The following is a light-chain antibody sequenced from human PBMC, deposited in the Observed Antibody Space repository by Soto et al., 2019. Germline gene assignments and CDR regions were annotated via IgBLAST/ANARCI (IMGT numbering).Light chain of an antibody. J-gene: IGKJ2*01. CDR1: QSVSSSY. CDR3: QQYGSSLPLYT. V-gene: IGKV3-20*01. Sequence: EIVLTQSPGTLSLSPGEIATLSCRASQSVSSSYLAWYQQKPGQAPRLLIYGASSRATSIPDRFSGSGSGTAFTLTISRLEPEDFAVYSCQQYGSSLPLYTFGQGTPLEIK. CDR2: GAS.